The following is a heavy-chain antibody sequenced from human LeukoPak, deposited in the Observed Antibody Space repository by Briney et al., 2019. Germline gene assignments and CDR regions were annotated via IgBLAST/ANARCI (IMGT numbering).Heavy chain of an antibody. Sequence: SETLSLTCTVSGGSISSYYCSWIRQPPGKQLEWIGYNHNNGNTNYNPSLKGRVTISVDTSRNQFSLRLTSVTADDTAMYYCARGRITIFGVVTPHFDHWGQGTQVVVSS. D-gene: IGHD3-3*01. V-gene: IGHV4-59*12. CDR3: ARGRITIFGVVTPHFDH. CDR1: GGSISSYY. J-gene: IGHJ4*02. CDR2: NHNNGNT.